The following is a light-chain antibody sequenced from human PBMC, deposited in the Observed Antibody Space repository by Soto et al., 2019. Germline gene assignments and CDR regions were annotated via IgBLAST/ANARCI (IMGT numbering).Light chain of an antibody. V-gene: IGKV1-39*01. CDR2: GAS. J-gene: IGKJ4*01. CDR3: HQRRQWPLT. Sequence: DIQMTQSPSSLSASVGDRVTITCRASQSISSYLNWYQQIPGKAPKLLIYGASSLQRGVPSRFSGSGSGTDFTLTISSLESEDFAVYYCHQRRQWPLTFGGGTKVDIK. CDR1: QSISSY.